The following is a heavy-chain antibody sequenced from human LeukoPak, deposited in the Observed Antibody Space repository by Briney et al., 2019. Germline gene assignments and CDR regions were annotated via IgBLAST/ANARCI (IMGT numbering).Heavy chain of an antibody. CDR3: ARGCSSTSCYGFDY. D-gene: IGHD2-2*01. CDR2: IYSGGST. J-gene: IGHJ4*02. V-gene: IGHV3-53*01. Sequence: GGSLRLSCAASGFTVSSKYISWARQAPGKGLEWVSVIYSGGSTYYADSVKGRFTISRDNSKNTLYLQMNSLRAEGTAVYYCARGCSSTSCYGFDYWGQGTLVTVSS. CDR1: GFTVSSKY.